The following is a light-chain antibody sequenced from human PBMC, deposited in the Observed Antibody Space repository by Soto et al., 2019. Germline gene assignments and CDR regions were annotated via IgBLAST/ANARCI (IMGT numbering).Light chain of an antibody. CDR1: QSVLYSSNNKNY. Sequence: DIVMTQSPDSLAVSLGERATTNCKSSQSVLYSSNNKNYLAWYQQKPGQPPRLLIYWASTRESGVPDRFSGSGSGADFTLTISILQAEDVAVYYCQQYYSVPYTFGQGTKLEI. V-gene: IGKV4-1*01. J-gene: IGKJ2*01. CDR3: QQYYSVPYT. CDR2: WAS.